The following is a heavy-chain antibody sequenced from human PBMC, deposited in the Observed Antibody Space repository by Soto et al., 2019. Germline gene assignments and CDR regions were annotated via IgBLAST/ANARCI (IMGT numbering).Heavy chain of an antibody. CDR3: ARGGHVVVVTAAVDY. J-gene: IGHJ4*02. Sequence: QVQLMQSGAEVKKPGASVKVSCKASGDTFTDYYIHWVRQAPGQGLEWMGTVNPSGGHTTYAQHFLGRVTMTQDMSTSMRYMELTSLTSDDTAIYYYARGGHVVVVTAAVDYWGQGTLVTVCS. CDR2: VNPSGGHT. D-gene: IGHD2-21*02. CDR1: GDTFTDYY. V-gene: IGHV1-46*01.